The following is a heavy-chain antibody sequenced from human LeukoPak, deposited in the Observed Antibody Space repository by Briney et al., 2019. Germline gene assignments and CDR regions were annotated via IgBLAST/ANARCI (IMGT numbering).Heavy chain of an antibody. CDR3: ARVTTVTQAWDY. Sequence: ASVKVSCKASGGTFSSYAISWVRQAPGQGLEWMGGIIPIFGTANYAQKLQGRVTMTTDTSTSTAYMELRSLRSDDTAVYYCARVTTVTQAWDYWGQGTLVTVSS. V-gene: IGHV1-69*05. J-gene: IGHJ4*02. CDR2: IIPIFGTA. CDR1: GGTFSSYA. D-gene: IGHD4-17*01.